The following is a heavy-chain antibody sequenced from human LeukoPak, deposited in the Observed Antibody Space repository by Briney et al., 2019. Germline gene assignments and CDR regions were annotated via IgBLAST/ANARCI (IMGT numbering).Heavy chain of an antibody. D-gene: IGHD6-13*01. Sequence: PSETLSLTCTVSGGSISSYYWSWIRQPPGKRLEWIGYIYYSGSTNYNPSLKSRVTISVDTSKNQFSLKLSSVTAADTAVYYCARRSIAAAGPFDYWGQGTLVTVSP. CDR1: GGSISSYY. CDR3: ARRSIAAAGPFDY. V-gene: IGHV4-59*08. J-gene: IGHJ4*02. CDR2: IYYSGST.